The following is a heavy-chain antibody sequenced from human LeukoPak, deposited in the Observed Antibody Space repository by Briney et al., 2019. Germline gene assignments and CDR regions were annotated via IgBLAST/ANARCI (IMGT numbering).Heavy chain of an antibody. CDR1: GFTFSAFW. V-gene: IGHV3-7*03. D-gene: IGHD3-10*01. CDR3: ARARDYGSGKANAFDI. CDR2: IKPDGSEK. J-gene: IGHJ3*02. Sequence: PGGSLRLSCAASGFTFSAFWMTWVRQAPGKGLEWVANIKPDGSEKSYVDSVKGRFTISRDNADNSLYLQMNSLRAEDTAFYYCARARDYGSGKANAFDIWGQGTMVTVSS.